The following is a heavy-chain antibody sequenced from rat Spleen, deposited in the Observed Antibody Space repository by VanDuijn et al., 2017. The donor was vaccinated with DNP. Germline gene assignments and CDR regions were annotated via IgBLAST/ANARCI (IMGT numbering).Heavy chain of an antibody. J-gene: IGHJ2*01. CDR3: ARYTAYLDY. D-gene: IGHD4-1*01. CDR2: INSAGST. V-gene: IGHV3-3*01. CDR1: GYSITSSYR. Sequence: EVQLQESGPGLVKPSQSLSLTCSVTGYSITSSYRWNWIRKFPGNKLEWMGYINSAGSTNYNPSLKSRISITRDTSKNQFFLQLNSVTTDDTATYYCARYTAYLDYWGQGVMVTVSS.